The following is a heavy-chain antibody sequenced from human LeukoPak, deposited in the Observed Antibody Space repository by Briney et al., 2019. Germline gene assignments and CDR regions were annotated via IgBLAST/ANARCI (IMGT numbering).Heavy chain of an antibody. V-gene: IGHV4-34*01. CDR1: GGSFSGYY. CDR2: INHSGST. CDR3: ASSIKAAVLDY. D-gene: IGHD6-13*01. J-gene: IGHJ4*02. Sequence: PSETLSLTCAVYGGSFSGYYWSWIRQPPGTGLEWIGEINHSGSTNYNPSLKSRVTISVDTSKKQFSLKQSSVTAADTAVYYCASSIKAAVLDYWGQGTLVTVSS.